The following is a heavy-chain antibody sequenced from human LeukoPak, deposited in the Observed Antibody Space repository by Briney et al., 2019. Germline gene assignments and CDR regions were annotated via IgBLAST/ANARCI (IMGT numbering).Heavy chain of an antibody. D-gene: IGHD1-1*01. J-gene: IGHJ4*02. CDR1: GFTFTSSA. V-gene: IGHV1-58*01. CDR3: ATDDVTTGTKTALGY. CDR2: IVVGSGNT. Sequence: SVKVSCKASGFTFTSSAVQWVRQARGQGLEWIGWIVVGSGNTNYAQRFQERVTINRDMSTSTAYMELSSLRSEDTAVYYCATDDVTTGTKTALGYWGQGTLVTVSS.